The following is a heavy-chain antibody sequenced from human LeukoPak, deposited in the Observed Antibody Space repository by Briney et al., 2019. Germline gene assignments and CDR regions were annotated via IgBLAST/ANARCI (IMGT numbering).Heavy chain of an antibody. V-gene: IGHV1-69*13. CDR2: IIAIFGTP. Sequence: GASVKVSCKASGGIFRSNAISWVRQARGQGLEWMGGIIAIFGTPKYAQNFQGRVTITADESTSTVYMELSSLRSDDTAVYFCATASNYYGSGPFGYWGQGTPVTVSS. CDR3: ATASNYYGSGPFGY. D-gene: IGHD3-10*01. CDR1: GGIFRSNA. J-gene: IGHJ4*02.